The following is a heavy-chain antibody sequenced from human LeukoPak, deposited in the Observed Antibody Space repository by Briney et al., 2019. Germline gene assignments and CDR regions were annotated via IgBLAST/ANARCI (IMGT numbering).Heavy chain of an antibody. J-gene: IGHJ5*02. D-gene: IGHD3-10*01. CDR2: INHSGST. CDR1: GGSFSGYY. CDR3: ARSGAYYGLHWFDP. Sequence: PSETLSLTCAVYGGSFSGYYWSWIRQPPGKGLEWIGEINHSGSTNYNPSLKSRVTISVDTSKNQFSLKLSSVTAADTAVYYCARSGAYYGLHWFDPWGQGTLVTVSS. V-gene: IGHV4-34*01.